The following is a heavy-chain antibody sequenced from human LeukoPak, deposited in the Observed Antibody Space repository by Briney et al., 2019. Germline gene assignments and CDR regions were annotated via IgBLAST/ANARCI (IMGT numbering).Heavy chain of an antibody. CDR1: GGTFSSYA. Sequence: ASVKVSCKASGGTFSSYAIGWVRQAPGLGLEWMGGIIPIFGTSNYAQKFQGRVTITADESTSTAYMDLSSLRSEDTAAYYCARGHYDILTGYYSAVLNWFDPWGQGTLVTVSS. D-gene: IGHD3-9*01. CDR2: IIPIFGTS. V-gene: IGHV1-69*13. CDR3: ARGHYDILTGYYSAVLNWFDP. J-gene: IGHJ5*02.